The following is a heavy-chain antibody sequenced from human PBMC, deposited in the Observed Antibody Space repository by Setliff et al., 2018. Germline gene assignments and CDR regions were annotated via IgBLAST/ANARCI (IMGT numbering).Heavy chain of an antibody. CDR3: ARAYYYGSGNSHKYYMDV. Sequence: SETLSLTCTVAGGSISSSYWSWIRQPPGKGLEWIGYFYHSGSMNYNPSLKGRVTMSVDTSNNQLSLKLTSVSAADTAVYYCARAYYYGSGNSHKYYMDVWGKGTAVTVSS. CDR2: FYHSGSM. V-gene: IGHV4-4*09. D-gene: IGHD3-10*01. CDR1: GGSISSSY. J-gene: IGHJ6*03.